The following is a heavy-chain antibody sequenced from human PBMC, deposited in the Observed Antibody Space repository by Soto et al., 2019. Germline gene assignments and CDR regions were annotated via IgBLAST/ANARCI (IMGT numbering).Heavy chain of an antibody. CDR1: GGSISSGDYY. Sequence: PSETLSLTSTVSGGSISSGDYYWSWIRQPPWKGLEWIGYIYYSGSTYYNPSLKSRVTISVDTSKNQFSLKLSSVTAADTAVYYCAREGYYDMGTFDYWGQGTLVTVSS. D-gene: IGHD3-9*01. J-gene: IGHJ4*02. CDR2: IYYSGST. V-gene: IGHV4-30-4*01. CDR3: AREGYYDMGTFDY.